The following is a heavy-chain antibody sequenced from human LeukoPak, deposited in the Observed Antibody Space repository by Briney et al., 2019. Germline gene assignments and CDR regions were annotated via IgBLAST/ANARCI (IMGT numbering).Heavy chain of an antibody. CDR2: IYYSGTT. CDR3: ARGGGGEYRSGWYDY. Sequence: PSETLSLTCTVSGGSISSYYWSWIRQPPGKGLEWIGYIYYSGTTNYNPSLKSRVTISVATSKNQFSLNLSSVTAADTAVYYCARGGGGEYRSGWYDYWGQGTLVTVSS. V-gene: IGHV4-59*01. D-gene: IGHD6-19*01. CDR1: GGSISSYY. J-gene: IGHJ4*02.